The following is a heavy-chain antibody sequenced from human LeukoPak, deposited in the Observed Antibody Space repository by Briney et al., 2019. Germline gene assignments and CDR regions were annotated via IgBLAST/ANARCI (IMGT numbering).Heavy chain of an antibody. CDR3: AKAIGNSGYDPSDY. Sequence: GGSLRLSCAASGFTFNYYAMTWVRQAPGKGLEWVSVISDTGGGTYYADSVKGRFTVSRDNSKNTLYLQMNSLRAEDTAVYYCAKAIGNSGYDPSDYWGQGTLVTVSS. CDR1: GFTFNYYA. J-gene: IGHJ4*02. CDR2: ISDTGGGT. D-gene: IGHD5-12*01. V-gene: IGHV3-23*01.